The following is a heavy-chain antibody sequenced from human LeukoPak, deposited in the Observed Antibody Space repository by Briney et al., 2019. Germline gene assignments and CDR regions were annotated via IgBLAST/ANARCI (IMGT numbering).Heavy chain of an antibody. CDR1: GGSISSGSHY. V-gene: IGHV4-61*02. J-gene: IGHJ4*02. CDR2: IHTNGNT. CDR3: VTDGAEYELTY. Sequence: RTSQTLSLTCTVSGGSISSGSHYWNWIRQPAGKGLEWIGRIHTNGNTNYNPSLKSRGTISVDMSKNQFSLKLSSVTAADTAVYYCVTDGAEYELTYWGQGTLVIVSS. D-gene: IGHD4/OR15-4a*01.